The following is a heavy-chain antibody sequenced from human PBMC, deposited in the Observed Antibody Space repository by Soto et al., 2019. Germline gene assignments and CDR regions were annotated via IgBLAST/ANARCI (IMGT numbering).Heavy chain of an antibody. CDR2: ISWNSGSI. CDR1: GFTFDDYA. Sequence: GGSLRLSCAASGFTFDDYAMHWVRQAPGKGLEWVSGISWNSGSIGYADSVKGRFTISRDNAKNSLYLQMNSLRAEDTALYYCAKDISDDGIFAYWGQGTLVTVSS. CDR3: AKDISDDGIFAY. D-gene: IGHD2-15*01. V-gene: IGHV3-9*01. J-gene: IGHJ4*02.